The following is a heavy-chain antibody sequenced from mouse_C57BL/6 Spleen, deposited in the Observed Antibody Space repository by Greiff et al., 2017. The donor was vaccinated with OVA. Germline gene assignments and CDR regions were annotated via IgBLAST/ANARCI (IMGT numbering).Heavy chain of an antibody. CDR3: TVVCPFAY. D-gene: IGHD1-1*02. CDR2: IDPETGGT. CDR1: GYTFTDYE. Sequence: QVHVKQSGAELVRPGASVTLSCKASGYTFTDYEMHWVKQTPVHGLEWIGAIDPETGGTAYNQKFKGKAILTADKSSSTAYMELRSLTSEDSAVYYCTVVCPFAYWGQGTLVTVSA. V-gene: IGHV1-15*01. J-gene: IGHJ3*01.